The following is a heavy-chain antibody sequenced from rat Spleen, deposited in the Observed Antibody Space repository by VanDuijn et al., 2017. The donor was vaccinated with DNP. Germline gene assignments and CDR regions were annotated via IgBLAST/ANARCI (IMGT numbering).Heavy chain of an antibody. CDR1: GLSLTSYH. Sequence: QVQLKESGPGLVQPSQTLSLTCTVSGLSLTSYHISWVRQPPGKGLEWVGIIWTGGTTAYNSLLKSRLSITRDTSKSQVFLKMNSLRTADTATYYCFGVPNTYYVLDAWGQGASVTVSS. V-gene: IGHV2-43*01. J-gene: IGHJ4*01. CDR3: FGVPNTYYVLDA. CDR2: IWTGGTT. D-gene: IGHD3-8*01.